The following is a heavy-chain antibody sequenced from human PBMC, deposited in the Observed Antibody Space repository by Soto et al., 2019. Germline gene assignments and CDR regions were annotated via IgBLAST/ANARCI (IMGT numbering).Heavy chain of an antibody. CDR3: AMMDNYVTPTPQYV. J-gene: IGHJ6*02. D-gene: IGHD3-16*01. CDR1: GYIFVNYG. V-gene: IGHV1-18*01. CDR2: ISHYSGNT. Sequence: QVQLVQSGDEVRKPGSSVKVSCKASGYIFVNYGISWVRQAPGPGLEWMGWISHYSGNTHYASKVKARLTMTTDTSTSTAFMDLGSLTSADTAVYHCAMMDNYVTPTPQYVWGQGTTVTVSS.